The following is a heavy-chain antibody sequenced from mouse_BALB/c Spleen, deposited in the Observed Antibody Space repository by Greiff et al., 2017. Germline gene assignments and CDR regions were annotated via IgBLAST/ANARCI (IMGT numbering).Heavy chain of an antibody. J-gene: IGHJ4*01. D-gene: IGHD2-13*01. CDR3: TRGRGDEAMDY. Sequence: EVKLMESGGGLVKPGGSLKLSCAASGFTFSDYYMYWVRQTPEKRLEWVATISDGGSYTYYPDSVKGRFTISRDNAKNNLYLQMSSLKSEDTAMYYCTRGRGDEAMDYWGQGTSVTVSS. CDR1: GFTFSDYY. CDR2: ISDGGSYT. V-gene: IGHV5-4*02.